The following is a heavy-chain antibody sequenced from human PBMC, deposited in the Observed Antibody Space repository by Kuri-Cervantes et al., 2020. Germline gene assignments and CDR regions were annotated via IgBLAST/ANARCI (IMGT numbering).Heavy chain of an antibody. V-gene: IGHV3-53*01. CDR1: GFTVGSNY. D-gene: IGHD3-10*01. Sequence: GESLKISCAASGFTVGSNYMSWVRQAPGKGLEWVSVIYSGGSTYYADSVKGRFTISRDNSKNTLYLQMNSLRAEDTAVYYCARGALWFGDYRAYGMDVWGQGTTVTVSS. CDR3: ARGALWFGDYRAYGMDV. CDR2: IYSGGST. J-gene: IGHJ6*02.